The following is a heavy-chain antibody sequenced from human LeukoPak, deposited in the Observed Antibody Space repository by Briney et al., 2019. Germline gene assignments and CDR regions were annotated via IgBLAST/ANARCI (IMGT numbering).Heavy chain of an antibody. D-gene: IGHD3-9*01. Sequence: PGGSLRLSCAASGFTFSSYAMSWVRQAPGKGLEWVSAISGSGGSTYYADSVKGRFTISRDNSKNTLYLQMNSLRAEDTAVYYCAKGMETGYYSYNWFDPWGQGTLVTVSS. J-gene: IGHJ5*02. V-gene: IGHV3-23*01. CDR2: ISGSGGST. CDR1: GFTFSSYA. CDR3: AKGMETGYYSYNWFDP.